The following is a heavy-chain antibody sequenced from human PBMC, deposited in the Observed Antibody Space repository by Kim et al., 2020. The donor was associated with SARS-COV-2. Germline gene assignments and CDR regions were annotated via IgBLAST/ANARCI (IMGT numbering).Heavy chain of an antibody. J-gene: IGHJ6*02. CDR2: IGTAGDT. CDR3: ARAQAHYYYYYGMDV. V-gene: IGHV3-13*01. Sequence: GGSLRLSCAASGFTFSSYDMHWVRQATGKGLEWVSAIGTAGDTYYPGSVKGRFTISRENAKNSLYLQMNSLRAGDTAVYYCARAQAHYYYYYGMDVWGQETTVTVSS. CDR1: GFTFSSYD.